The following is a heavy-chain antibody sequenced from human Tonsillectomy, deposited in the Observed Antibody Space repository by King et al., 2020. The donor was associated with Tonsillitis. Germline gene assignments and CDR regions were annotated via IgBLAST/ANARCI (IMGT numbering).Heavy chain of an antibody. D-gene: IGHD3-3*01. V-gene: IGHV3-21*01. J-gene: IGHJ5*02. CDR2: ISSSGTYI. Sequence: VQLVESGGGLVKPGGSLRLSCAASGFTFSSYTMTWVRQAPGKGLEWVSSISSSGTYIYYAGSLKGRFTISRDNAKNSLFLQRYSLRAADTAVYYCARDFNDFWSGYYNHWGQGTLVTVSS. CDR3: ARDFNDFWSGYYNH. CDR1: GFTFSSYT.